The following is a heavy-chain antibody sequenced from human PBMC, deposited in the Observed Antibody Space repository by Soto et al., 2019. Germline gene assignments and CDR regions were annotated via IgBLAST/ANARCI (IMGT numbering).Heavy chain of an antibody. Sequence: EVQLVESGGGSVQPGGSLRLSCVASGFTFRSYWMTWVRQAPGKGLEWVANIKQDGSETYYVGSVKGRFTISRDNDRDSLYLQMSGLRDEDTAIYYCARGWGSQWGPSGYWGQGTLVTVSS. CDR2: IKQDGSET. D-gene: IGHD1-26*01. CDR1: GFTFRSYW. J-gene: IGHJ4*02. V-gene: IGHV3-7*04. CDR3: ARGWGSQWGPSGY.